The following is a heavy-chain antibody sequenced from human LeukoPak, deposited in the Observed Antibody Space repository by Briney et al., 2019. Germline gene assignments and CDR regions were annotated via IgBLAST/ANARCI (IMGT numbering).Heavy chain of an antibody. D-gene: IGHD6-19*01. CDR2: ISSSSSYI. V-gene: IGHV3-21*01. CDR3: ARDLSIAVGDY. CDR1: GFTFSSYS. J-gene: IGHJ4*02. Sequence: GGSLRLSCAASGFTFSSYSMNWVRQAPGKGLEWVSSISSSSSYIYYADSVKGRFTISRDNAKNSLYLQMNSPRAEDTAVYYCARDLSIAVGDYWGQGTLVTVSS.